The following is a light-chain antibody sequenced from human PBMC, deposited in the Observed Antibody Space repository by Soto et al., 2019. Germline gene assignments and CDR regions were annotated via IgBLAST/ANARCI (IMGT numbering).Light chain of an antibody. Sequence: EIVLTQSPGTLSLSPGERATLSCRASQSVSSSYLAWYQQKPGQAPRLLIYGASSRATGIPDRFSGSGSGTDFTFTISRLEPEDFEVYYCQQYGSSPLLTFGPGTKVDIK. CDR2: GAS. V-gene: IGKV3-20*01. CDR1: QSVSSSY. J-gene: IGKJ3*01. CDR3: QQYGSSPLLT.